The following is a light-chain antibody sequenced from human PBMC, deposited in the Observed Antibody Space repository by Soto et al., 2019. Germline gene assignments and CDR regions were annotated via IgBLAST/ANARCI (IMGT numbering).Light chain of an antibody. Sequence: EIVMTQSPAALSVSPGERATLSCRASQSVIINLAWYQQKPGQAPRLLIYGASTRATGVPARFSGSGSGTEFTLTISSLKSEDFAAYYCQQYNNWHTITFGHGTRLEIK. CDR1: QSVIIN. CDR3: QQYNNWHTIT. CDR2: GAS. J-gene: IGKJ5*01. V-gene: IGKV3-15*01.